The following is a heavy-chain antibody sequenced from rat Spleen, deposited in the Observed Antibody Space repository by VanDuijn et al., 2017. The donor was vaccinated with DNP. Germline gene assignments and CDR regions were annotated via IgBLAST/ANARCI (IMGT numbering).Heavy chain of an antibody. CDR3: TRGSSLPGYLDY. CDR2: ISPSGRRI. Sequence: EVQLVESGGGLVQPGRSLKLSCAASGFTFSNYYVAWVRQAPKKGLEWVAAISPSGRRIYYLDSVKGRFTISRDDGESSLYLQMNSLWSEDTATYYCTRGSSLPGYLDYWGQGVLVTVSS. J-gene: IGHJ2*01. V-gene: IGHV5-27*01. D-gene: IGHD1-4*01. CDR1: GFTFSNYY.